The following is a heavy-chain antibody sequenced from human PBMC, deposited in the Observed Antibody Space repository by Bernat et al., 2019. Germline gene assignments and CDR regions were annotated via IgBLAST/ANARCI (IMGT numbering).Heavy chain of an antibody. J-gene: IGHJ3*02. V-gene: IGHV3-64D*06. CDR1: GFTFSSYA. Sequence: EVQLVESGGGLVQPGGSLRLSCSASGFTFSSYAMHWVRQAPGKGLEYVSAISSNGGSQYYADSVKGRFTISRDNSKNTLYLQMSSLRAEDTAVYYCVMASSDYPRAFDIWGQGTMVTVSS. CDR3: VMASSDYPRAFDI. D-gene: IGHD4-17*01. CDR2: ISSNGGSQ.